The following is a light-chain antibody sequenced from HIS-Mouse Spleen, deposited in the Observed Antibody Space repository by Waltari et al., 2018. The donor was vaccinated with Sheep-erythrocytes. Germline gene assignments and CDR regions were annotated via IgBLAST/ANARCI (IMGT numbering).Light chain of an antibody. CDR2: QDS. CDR3: CSYAGSYNHV. J-gene: IGLJ1*01. Sequence: SYELTQPPSVSVSPGQTASIPCPGDQLGAKSACWYQQKPGQSPVLVIYQDSKRPSGIPERFSGSNSGNTATLTISGTQAMDEADYYCCSYAGSYNHVFATGTKVTVL. CDR1: QLGAKS. V-gene: IGLV3-1*01.